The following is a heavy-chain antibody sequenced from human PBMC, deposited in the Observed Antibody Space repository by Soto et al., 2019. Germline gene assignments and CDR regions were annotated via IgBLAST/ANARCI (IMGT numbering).Heavy chain of an antibody. Sequence: QVQLVQSGAAVKKPESSVRVSCKASGGTFNNYAITWVRQAPGQGLEWLGGTIPMFGTTNYAEKFQGRVTITADESTNTDYMELSSLRSEDTAIYYCTRCGIRYHSIGYYLGIDGMDVWGQGTTVIVSS. D-gene: IGHD3-22*01. CDR2: TIPMFGTT. CDR1: GGTFNNYA. J-gene: IGHJ6*02. CDR3: TRCGIRYHSIGYYLGIDGMDV. V-gene: IGHV1-69*12.